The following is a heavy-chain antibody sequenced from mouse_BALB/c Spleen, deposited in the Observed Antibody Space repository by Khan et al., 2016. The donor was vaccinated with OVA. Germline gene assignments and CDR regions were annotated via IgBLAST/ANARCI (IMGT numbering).Heavy chain of an antibody. CDR1: GYTFTSYY. D-gene: IGHD2-2*01. CDR2: INPSSGGT. V-gene: IGHV1S81*02. J-gene: IGHJ3*01. CDR3: TRSGYGSFAY. Sequence: QVQLKESGAELVKPGASVRLSCKASGYTFTSYYLYWVKQRPGQGLEWIGDINPSSGGTNFNEKFKSKATLTVDKSSSTAYIRLNSLTSEDSAVHYCTRSGYGSFAYWGQGTLVTVSA.